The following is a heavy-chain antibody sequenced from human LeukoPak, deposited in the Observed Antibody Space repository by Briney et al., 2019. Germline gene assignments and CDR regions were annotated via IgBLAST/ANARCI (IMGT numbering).Heavy chain of an antibody. CDR1: GYSFTSYW. J-gene: IGHJ4*02. V-gene: IGHV5-10-1*01. CDR2: IDPSDSYT. D-gene: IGHD2-21*02. CDR3: ARHPGVVVTAIPIDY. Sequence: GESLKISCKGSGYSFTSYWISWVRQMPGKGLEWMGRIDPSDSYTNYSASFQGHVTISADKSISTAYLQWSSLKASDTAMYYCARHPGVVVTAIPIDYWGQGTLVTVSS.